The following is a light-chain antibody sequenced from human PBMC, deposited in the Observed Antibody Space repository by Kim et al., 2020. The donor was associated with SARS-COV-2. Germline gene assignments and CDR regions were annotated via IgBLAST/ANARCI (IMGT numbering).Light chain of an antibody. J-gene: IGKJ1*01. V-gene: IGKV3-20*01. Sequence: EIVLTQSPGTLSLFPGERATLSCRASQSISYTDLAWYQQKPGQAPRLLIYAASNRATGIPDRFSGSGSGTDFTLTISRLEPEDFAVYYSQQTRTFGQGTKVDIK. CDR2: AAS. CDR3: QQTRT. CDR1: QSISYTD.